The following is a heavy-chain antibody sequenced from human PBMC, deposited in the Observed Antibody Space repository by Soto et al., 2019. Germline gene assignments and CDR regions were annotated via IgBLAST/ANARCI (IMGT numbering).Heavy chain of an antibody. V-gene: IGHV1-18*04. D-gene: IGHD2-15*01. CDR3: ARVVTDYYYYGMDV. CDR1: GYTFTSYC. CDR2: ISAYNGNT. J-gene: IGHJ6*02. Sequence: ASVKVSCKASGYTFTSYCISWVRQAPGQGLEWMGWISAYNGNTNYAQKLQGRVTMTTDTSTSTAYMELRSLRSDDTAVYYCARVVTDYYYYGMDVWGQGTTVTVSS.